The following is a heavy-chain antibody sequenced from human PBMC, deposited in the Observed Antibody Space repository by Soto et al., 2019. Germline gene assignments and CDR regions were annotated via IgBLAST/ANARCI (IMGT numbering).Heavy chain of an antibody. CDR1: GGTFTNYG. D-gene: IGHD3-3*01. J-gene: IGHJ6*02. CDR2: IIPMFGTT. Sequence: QVQLVQSGAEVKKPGSSVKVSCKASGGTFTNYGVTWVRQAPGQGLEWMGGIIPMFGTTDIAQKFQGRVSFTAHEYTSTAYMELTSLVAEDTAVYFCARGYVTIFGAENDNCYGMDVWGQGTTVTVSS. CDR3: ARGYVTIFGAENDNCYGMDV. V-gene: IGHV1-69*01.